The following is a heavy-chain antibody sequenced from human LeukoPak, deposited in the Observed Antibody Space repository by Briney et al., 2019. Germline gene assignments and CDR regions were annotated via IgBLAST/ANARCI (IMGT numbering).Heavy chain of an antibody. D-gene: IGHD5-12*01. V-gene: IGHV4-39*01. CDR1: GGSISSSSCY. CDR2: IYYSGST. CDR3: ARQYIVATIIDY. J-gene: IGHJ4*02. Sequence: SETLSLTCTVSGGSISSSSCYWGWIRQPPGKGLEWIGSIYYSGSTYYNPSLKSRVTISVDTSKNQFSLKLSSVAAADTAVYYCARQYIVATIIDYWGQGTLVTVSS.